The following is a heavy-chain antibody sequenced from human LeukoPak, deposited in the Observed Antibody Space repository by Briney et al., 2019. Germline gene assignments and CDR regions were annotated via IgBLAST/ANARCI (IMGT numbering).Heavy chain of an antibody. Sequence: RGEPLKISCKGSGYSFTNSWIGWVRQLPGKGLEWMGIIYPGDSDTKYSPSFQGQVTMSADKSISTAYLQWSSLKASDTAMYYCARYNNGLDYWGQGTLVTVSS. CDR1: GYSFTNSW. CDR3: ARYNNGLDY. J-gene: IGHJ4*02. D-gene: IGHD1-14*01. CDR2: IYPGDSDT. V-gene: IGHV5-51*01.